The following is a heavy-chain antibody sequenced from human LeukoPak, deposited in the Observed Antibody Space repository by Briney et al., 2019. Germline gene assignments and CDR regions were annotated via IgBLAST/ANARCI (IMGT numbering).Heavy chain of an antibody. D-gene: IGHD3-10*01. Sequence: ASVKLSCKASGYTFNTFDINWVRQATGQGPEWMGWVNPYNDKTVYAPKFQGRVSISSNNSINTAYMEFSGLKSDDTAVYYCARGRRLRGVTCRPIYYYYYMDVWGGGTTVTVSS. V-gene: IGHV1-8*03. CDR1: GYTFNTFD. CDR3: ARGRRLRGVTCRPIYYYYYMDV. J-gene: IGHJ6*03. CDR2: VNPYNDKT.